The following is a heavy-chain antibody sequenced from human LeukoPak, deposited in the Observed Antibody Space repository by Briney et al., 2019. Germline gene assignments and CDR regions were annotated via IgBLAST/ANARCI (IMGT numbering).Heavy chain of an antibody. V-gene: IGHV4-59*01. CDR3: ARDTRGIAVGFDY. D-gene: IGHD6-19*01. Sequence: SETLSLTCTVSGGSISTYYWSWIRQSPGKGLEWIGFIHYSGSTNYNPSLKSRVTISVDTSKNQFSLKLSSVTAADTAVYYCARDTRGIAVGFDYWGQGTLVTVSS. CDR1: GGSISTYY. J-gene: IGHJ4*02. CDR2: IHYSGST.